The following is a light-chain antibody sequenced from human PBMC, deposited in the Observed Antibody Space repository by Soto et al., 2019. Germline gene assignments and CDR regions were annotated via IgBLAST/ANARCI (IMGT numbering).Light chain of an antibody. Sequence: QSVMTQPPSVSAAPGQKVTISCSGSSSNIGGNSVSWYQQLPGTAPKLLIYDDNKRPSGIPDRFSGSKSGTSATLGITGFQTGDEADYYCGSYAGNNALVFGGGTKLTVL. J-gene: IGLJ3*02. CDR3: GSYAGNNALV. CDR1: SSNIGGNS. V-gene: IGLV1-51*01. CDR2: DDN.